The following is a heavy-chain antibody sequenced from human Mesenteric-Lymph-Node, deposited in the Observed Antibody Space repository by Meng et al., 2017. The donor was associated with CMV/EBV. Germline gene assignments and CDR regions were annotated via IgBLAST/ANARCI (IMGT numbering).Heavy chain of an antibody. D-gene: IGHD2-15*01. CDR3: ARGEFGGGSRY. V-gene: IGHV1-69*02. J-gene: IGHJ4*02. Sequence: SVKVSCKPSGGTFKSFSFSWARQAPGQGLEWMGRITPVPGVPHYAQNFQGRVTITADKSTSTAYMELSSLRSDDTAVYYCARGEFGGGSRYWGQGTLVTVSS. CDR1: GGTFKSFS. CDR2: ITPVPGVP.